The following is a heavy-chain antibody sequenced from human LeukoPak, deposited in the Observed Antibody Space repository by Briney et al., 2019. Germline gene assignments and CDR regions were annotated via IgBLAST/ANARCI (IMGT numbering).Heavy chain of an antibody. CDR3: ARDYRSGAPDYLDS. Sequence: GGSLRLSCAASGFSFTTYDMHWVRQAPGKGLEWVAVISSGGDIKIYADSVKGRFTISRDNSKNTLYLEMNSLRVDDTAVYYCARDYRSGAPDYLDSWGQGTLVSVSS. J-gene: IGHJ4*02. CDR2: ISSGGDIK. CDR1: GFSFTTYD. V-gene: IGHV3-30-3*01. D-gene: IGHD1-14*01.